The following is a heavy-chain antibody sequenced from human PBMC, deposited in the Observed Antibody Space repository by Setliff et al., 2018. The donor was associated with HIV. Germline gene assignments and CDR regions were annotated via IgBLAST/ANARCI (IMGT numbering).Heavy chain of an antibody. CDR2: ITYSGIT. V-gene: IGHV4-31*03. CDR1: GGSISRVGYY. J-gene: IGHJ6*02. D-gene: IGHD5-18*01. Sequence: SETLSLTCSVSGGSISRVGYYLSWIRQHPGKGLEWIGYITYSGITYYNPSLMSRVSISPDTSKNQFSLKLTSVTAADPAVYYCARVGSVIQVSLFGMDVWGQGTPVTVSS. CDR3: ARVGSVIQVSLFGMDV.